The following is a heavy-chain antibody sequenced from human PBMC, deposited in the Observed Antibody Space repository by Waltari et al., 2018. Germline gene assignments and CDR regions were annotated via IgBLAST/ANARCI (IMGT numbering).Heavy chain of an antibody. CDR2: IYYSGRT. Sequence: QLQLQESGPGLVKPSETLSLTCTVSGGSISSSSYYWGWIRQPPGKGLEWIGSIYYSGRTYYNPSLKSRVTISVDTSKNQFSLKLSSVTAADTAVYYCARPRYYYDSSGYSVYFDYWGQGTLVTVSS. V-gene: IGHV4-39*01. CDR1: GGSISSSSYY. J-gene: IGHJ4*02. CDR3: ARPRYYYDSSGYSVYFDY. D-gene: IGHD3-22*01.